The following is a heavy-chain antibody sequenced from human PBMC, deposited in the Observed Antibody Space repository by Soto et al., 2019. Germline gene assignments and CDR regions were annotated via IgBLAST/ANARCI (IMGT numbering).Heavy chain of an antibody. J-gene: IGHJ4*02. Sequence: EVQLVESGGGLVQPGKSLRLSCAASGFTFDDYAMHWVRQAPGKGLEWVSGISWNSGSIGYADSAKGRFTISRDNAKNSLYLQMNSLRAEDTALYYCAKDREDGYSRYYFDYWGQGTLVTVSS. CDR3: AKDREDGYSRYYFDY. CDR2: ISWNSGSI. D-gene: IGHD4-4*01. CDR1: GFTFDDYA. V-gene: IGHV3-9*01.